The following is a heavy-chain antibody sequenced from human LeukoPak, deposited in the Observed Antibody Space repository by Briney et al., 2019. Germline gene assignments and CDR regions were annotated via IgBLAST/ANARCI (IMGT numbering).Heavy chain of an antibody. CDR3: ARGQNYDFWSGSLFGY. D-gene: IGHD3-3*01. Sequence: NPSETLSLTCAVYGGSFSGYYWSWIRQPPGKGLEWIGEINHGGSTNYNPSLKSRVTISVDTSKNQFSLKLSSVTAADTAVYYCARGQNYDFWSGSLFGYWGQGTLVTVSS. V-gene: IGHV4-34*01. CDR1: GGSFSGYY. J-gene: IGHJ4*02. CDR2: INHGGST.